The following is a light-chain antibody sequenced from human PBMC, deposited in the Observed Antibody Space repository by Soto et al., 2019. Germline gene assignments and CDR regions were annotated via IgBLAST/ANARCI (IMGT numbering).Light chain of an antibody. CDR1: SSDVGGYDY. CDR2: EVS. CDR3: TSYTSSITLL. J-gene: IGLJ2*01. V-gene: IGLV2-14*01. Sequence: QSALTQPASVSGSPGQSITISCSGASSDVGGYDYVSWYQQHPGKAPKLIIYEVSNRPSGLSNRFSGSKSGNTASLTISGLQADDEATYYCTSYTSSITLLFGGGTKVTVL.